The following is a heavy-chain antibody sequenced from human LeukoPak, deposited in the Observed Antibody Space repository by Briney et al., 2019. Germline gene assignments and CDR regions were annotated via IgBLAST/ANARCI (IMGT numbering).Heavy chain of an antibody. D-gene: IGHD3-16*02. CDR1: GDSISSYY. V-gene: IGHV4-4*07. J-gene: IGHJ4*02. CDR3: ARRYRGFFDY. CDR2: IHPSGST. Sequence: PSETLSLTCTVSGDSISSYYWSWIRQPAGKGLEWIGRIHPSGSTNYNPSLRSRVTISVDTSKRQFSLKVNSVTAADTAVYYCARRYRGFFDYWGQGILVTVSS.